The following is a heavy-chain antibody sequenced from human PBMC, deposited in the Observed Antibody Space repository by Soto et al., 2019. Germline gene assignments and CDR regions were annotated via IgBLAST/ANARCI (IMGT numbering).Heavy chain of an antibody. CDR1: GGTLISYA. CDR2: IIPIFGTA. V-gene: IGHV1-69*05. CDR3: ARVYDSSGQADWFDP. D-gene: IGHD3-22*01. Sequence: SVKVACKASGGTLISYAIVWVRQAPGQGLEWMGGIIPIFGTANYAQKFQGRVTMTRNTSISTAYMELSSLRSEDTAVYYCARVYDSSGQADWFDPWGQGTLVTVSS. J-gene: IGHJ5*02.